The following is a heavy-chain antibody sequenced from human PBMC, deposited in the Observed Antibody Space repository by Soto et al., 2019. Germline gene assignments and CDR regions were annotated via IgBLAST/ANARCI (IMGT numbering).Heavy chain of an antibody. Sequence: QVQLVQSGAEVKKPGASVKVSCKASGYTFTSYGISWVRQAPGQGREWMGWISAYNGNTNYAQKLQGRVTMTTDTSTSTAYMELRSLRSDDTAVYYCAREMAWVFSGYEPRFDYWGQGTLVTVSS. CDR1: GYTFTSYG. V-gene: IGHV1-18*01. J-gene: IGHJ4*02. CDR3: AREMAWVFSGYEPRFDY. CDR2: ISAYNGNT. D-gene: IGHD5-12*01.